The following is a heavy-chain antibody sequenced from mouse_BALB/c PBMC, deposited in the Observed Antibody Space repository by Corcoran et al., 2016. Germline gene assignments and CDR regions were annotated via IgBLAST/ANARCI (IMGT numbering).Heavy chain of an antibody. CDR2: MNTNTGEP. CDR1: GNSFTKHG. J-gene: IGHJ4*01. CDR3: TDGSYYYIMDF. V-gene: IGHV9-3-1*01. Sequence: QIQLVQSGPELKKPGETITISCKASGNSFTKHGMNWVKQAPGKDLKWMGWMNTNTGEPTYADDFKGRFAFSLETSASTAYLQSNNLKNEDTATYFCTDGSYYYIMDFWGQGTSVTVSS. D-gene: IGHD2-3*01.